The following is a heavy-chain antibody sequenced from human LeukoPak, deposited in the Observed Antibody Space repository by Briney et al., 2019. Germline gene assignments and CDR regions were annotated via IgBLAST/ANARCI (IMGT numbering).Heavy chain of an antibody. V-gene: IGHV3-48*02. Sequence: GGSWRPSFAASGFTLITYSMNWFGQAPGKGLEWVSHITASGTAMFYADSVKGRFTISRDNAKNSLYLQMNSLRDEDTAVYYCASSGSYRFDYWGQGTLVTVSS. CDR1: GFTLITYS. CDR3: ASSGSYRFDY. J-gene: IGHJ4*02. D-gene: IGHD1-26*01. CDR2: ITASGTAM.